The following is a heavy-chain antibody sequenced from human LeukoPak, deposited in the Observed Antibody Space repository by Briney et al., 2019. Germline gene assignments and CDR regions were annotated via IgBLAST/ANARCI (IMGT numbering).Heavy chain of an antibody. V-gene: IGHV3-74*01. Sequence: GGSLRLSCAASGFTFSGYWMHWVRQAPGKGLVWVSRINSDGSSTIYADSVKGRLTISRDNAKNTLYLQMNSLGAEDTAVYYCARGYFYYYMDVWGKGTTVTVSS. CDR1: GFTFSGYW. CDR3: ARGYFYYYMDV. CDR2: INSDGSST. J-gene: IGHJ6*03.